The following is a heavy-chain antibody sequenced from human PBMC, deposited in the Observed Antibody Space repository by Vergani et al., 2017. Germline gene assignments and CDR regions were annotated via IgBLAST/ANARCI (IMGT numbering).Heavy chain of an antibody. D-gene: IGHD2-15*01. Sequence: QVQLQQWGAGLLKPSETLSLTCAVYGGSFSGYYWSWIRQPPGKGLEWIGEINHSGSTNYNPSLKSRVTISVDTSKNQFSLKLSSVTAADTAVYYCAVVVVAVPASWFDPWGQGTLVTVSS. CDR3: AVVVVAVPASWFDP. V-gene: IGHV4-34*01. CDR1: GGSFSGYY. J-gene: IGHJ5*02. CDR2: INHSGST.